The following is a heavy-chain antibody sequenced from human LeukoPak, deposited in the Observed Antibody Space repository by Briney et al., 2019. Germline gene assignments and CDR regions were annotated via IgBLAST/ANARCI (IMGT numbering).Heavy chain of an antibody. V-gene: IGHV3-64*03. D-gene: IGHD6-13*01. J-gene: IGHJ4*02. CDR2: IISNGEST. CDR3: VKSASTWYLFDY. CDR1: GFTFSGYA. Sequence: GGSLRLSCSASGFTFSGYAMHWVRQAPGKGLEYVSAIISNGESTYYSDSAKDRFTISRDNSKNTLYLQMSSLRPEDTAVYYCVKSASTWYLFDYWGQGTLVTVSS.